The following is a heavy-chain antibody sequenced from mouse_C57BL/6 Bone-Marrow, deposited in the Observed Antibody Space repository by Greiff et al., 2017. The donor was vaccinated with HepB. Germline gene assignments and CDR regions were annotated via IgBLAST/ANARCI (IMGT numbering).Heavy chain of an antibody. CDR1: GFTFSSYA. J-gene: IGHJ3*01. D-gene: IGHD2-1*01. CDR2: ISDGGSYT. CDR3: ARRYGNYGFAY. Sequence: EVKLVESGGGLVKPGGSLKLSCAASGFTFSSYAISWVRQTPEKRLEWVATISDGGSYTYYPDNVKGRFTISRDNAKNNLYLQMSHLKSEDTAMYYCARRYGNYGFAYWGQGTLVTVSA. V-gene: IGHV5-4*03.